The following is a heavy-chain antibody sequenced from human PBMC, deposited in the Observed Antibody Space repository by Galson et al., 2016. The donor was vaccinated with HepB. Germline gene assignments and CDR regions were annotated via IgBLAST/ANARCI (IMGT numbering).Heavy chain of an antibody. CDR2: IRGGATAT. CDR1: GFTFSSYA. J-gene: IGHJ6*04. Sequence: SLRLSCAASGFTFSSYAMTWVRQAPGRGLEWVSGIRGGATATYNADYVKGRFTISRDNSRNTLYLHMNPLRAEDTALYYCAKSGPCTGGVCRLYYYYALDVWGKGTPVTVSS. D-gene: IGHD2-8*02. V-gene: IGHV3-23*01. CDR3: AKSGPCTGGVCRLYYYYALDV.